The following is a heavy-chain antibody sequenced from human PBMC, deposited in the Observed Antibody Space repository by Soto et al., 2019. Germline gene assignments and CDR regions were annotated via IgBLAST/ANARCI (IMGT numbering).Heavy chain of an antibody. Sequence: SETLSLTRAVYGGSFSGYYWSWIRQPPGKGLEWIGEINHSGSTNYNPSLKSRVTISVDTSKNQFSLKLSSVTAADTAVYYCASGSSWFGEYFQHWGQGTLVTVSS. CDR2: INHSGST. V-gene: IGHV4-34*01. D-gene: IGHD6-13*01. CDR3: ASGSSWFGEYFQH. J-gene: IGHJ1*01. CDR1: GGSFSGYY.